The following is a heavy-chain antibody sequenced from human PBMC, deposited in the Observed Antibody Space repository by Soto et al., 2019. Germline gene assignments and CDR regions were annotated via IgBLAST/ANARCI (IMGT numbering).Heavy chain of an antibody. V-gene: IGHV3-30-3*01. CDR3: AREREMGDYYDSSGYYLTPDY. CDR1: GFTFSSYA. D-gene: IGHD3-22*01. J-gene: IGHJ4*02. Sequence: GGSLRLSCAASGFTFSSYAMHWVRQAPGKGLEWVAVISYDGSNKYYADSVKGRFTISRDNSKNTLYLQMNSLRAEDTAVYYCAREREMGDYYDSSGYYLTPDYWGQGTLVTVSS. CDR2: ISYDGSNK.